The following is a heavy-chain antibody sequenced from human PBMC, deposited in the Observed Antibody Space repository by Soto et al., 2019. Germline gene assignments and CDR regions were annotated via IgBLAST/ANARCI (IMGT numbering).Heavy chain of an antibody. CDR1: GGTFSSYA. V-gene: IGHV1-18*01. Sequence: ASVKVSCKASGGTFSSYAISWVRQAPGQGLEWMGGIIPIFGNTNYAQKLQGRVTMTTDTPTSTAYMELRSLRSDDTAVYYCARDISREVLWFGESHDAFDIWGQGTMVTVSS. J-gene: IGHJ3*02. D-gene: IGHD3-10*01. CDR2: IIPIFGNT. CDR3: ARDISREVLWFGESHDAFDI.